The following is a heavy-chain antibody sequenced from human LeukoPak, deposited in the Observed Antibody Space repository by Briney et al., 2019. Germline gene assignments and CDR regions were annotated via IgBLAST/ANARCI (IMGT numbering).Heavy chain of an antibody. CDR1: GFSLSSSGVG. V-gene: IGHV2-5*02. D-gene: IGHD2-15*01. CDR3: ARSNFYGSVGSRLFHYYMDV. Sequence: SGPTLVKPTQTLTLTCSLSGFSLSSSGVGVGWIRQSPGKAPEWLALIFWDDDKRYSPSLKSRVTITKDTSEKQVVLTMTNMDPEDTATYYCARSNFYGSVGSRLFHYYMDVWGKGTTLTVSS. J-gene: IGHJ6*03. CDR2: IFWDDDK.